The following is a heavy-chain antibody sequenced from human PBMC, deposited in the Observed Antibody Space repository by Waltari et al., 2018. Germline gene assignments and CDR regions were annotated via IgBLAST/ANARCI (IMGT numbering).Heavy chain of an antibody. CDR3: AAYIGASVGTAAFDV. D-gene: IGHD5-12*01. CDR2: LSYSGTT. V-gene: IGHV4-39*01. J-gene: IGHJ3*01. Sequence: GSITSNRHYWGWIRQPPGQGLEWIGTLSYSGTTYISPSLKSRVTLSRDTSRNQLSLKLGSVTATDTAVYYCAAYIGASVGTAAFDVWGQGTMVNVSS. CDR1: GSITSNRHY.